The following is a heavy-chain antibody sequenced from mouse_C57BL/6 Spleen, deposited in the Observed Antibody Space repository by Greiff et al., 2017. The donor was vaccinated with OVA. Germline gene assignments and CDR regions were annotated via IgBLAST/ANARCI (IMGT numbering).Heavy chain of an antibody. CDR2: IHPNSGST. V-gene: IGHV1-64*01. J-gene: IGHJ4*01. CDR1: GYTFTSYW. D-gene: IGHD3-1*01. Sequence: QVQLQQPGAELVKPGASVKLSCKASGYTFTSYWMHWVKQRPGQGLEWIGLIHPNSGSTNYNKKFKSKATLTVDKSSSTAYMQLSSLTSEDSAVYYCARSGCFYAMDYWGQGTSVTVSS. CDR3: ARSGCFYAMDY.